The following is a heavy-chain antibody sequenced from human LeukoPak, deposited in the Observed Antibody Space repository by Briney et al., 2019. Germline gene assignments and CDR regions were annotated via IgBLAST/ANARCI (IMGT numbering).Heavy chain of an antibody. CDR3: ARAKDTATHTDY. D-gene: IGHD2-15*01. Sequence: PSETLSLTCAVYGGSFSSYYWSWIRQPPGKGLEWIGYIYYSGSTNYNPSLKSRVTISVDTSKNQFSLKLSSVTAADTAVYYCARAKDTATHTDYWGQGTLVTVSS. CDR2: IYYSGST. V-gene: IGHV4-59*01. CDR1: GGSFSSYY. J-gene: IGHJ4*02.